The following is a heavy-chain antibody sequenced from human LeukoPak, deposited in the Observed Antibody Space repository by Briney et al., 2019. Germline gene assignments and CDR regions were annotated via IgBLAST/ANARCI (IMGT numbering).Heavy chain of an antibody. Sequence: GGSLRLSCAASGFTFSSYSMNWVRQAPGKGLEWVSSISTSSTYIYYGDSVKGRFTFSRDDAKHSLYLQMNSLRAEDTAVYYCARSLDYFDYWGQGALVTVSS. CDR1: GFTFSSYS. CDR3: ARSLDYFDY. V-gene: IGHV3-21*01. CDR2: ISTSSTYI. J-gene: IGHJ4*02.